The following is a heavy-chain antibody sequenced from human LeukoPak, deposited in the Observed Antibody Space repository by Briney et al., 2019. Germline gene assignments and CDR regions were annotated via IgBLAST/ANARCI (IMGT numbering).Heavy chain of an antibody. CDR2: ISSSSSYI. CDR3: ARDQSSGWYYFDY. J-gene: IGHJ4*02. CDR1: GFTFSSYS. D-gene: IGHD6-19*01. V-gene: IGHV3-21*01. Sequence: PGGSLRLSCAASGFTFSSYSMYWVRQAPGKGLEWVSSISSSSSYIYYADSVKGRFTISRDNAKNSLYLQMNSLRAEDTAVYYCARDQSSGWYYFDYWGQGTLVTVSS.